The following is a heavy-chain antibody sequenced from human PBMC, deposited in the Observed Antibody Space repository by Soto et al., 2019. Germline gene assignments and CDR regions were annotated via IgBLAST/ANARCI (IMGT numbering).Heavy chain of an antibody. CDR2: ISYDGSKK. V-gene: IGHV3-30-3*01. Sequence: QVQLVESGGGVVQPGRSLRLSCAASGFTFSTYAMHWVRQAPGKGLEWVAIISYDGSKKYYADSVKGRFTISRDNSKNTLYLQMNSLRAEDTAVYYCAREVVAPDDYYYGMDVWGQGTTVTVSS. D-gene: IGHD2-15*01. CDR1: GFTFSTYA. CDR3: AREVVAPDDYYYGMDV. J-gene: IGHJ6*02.